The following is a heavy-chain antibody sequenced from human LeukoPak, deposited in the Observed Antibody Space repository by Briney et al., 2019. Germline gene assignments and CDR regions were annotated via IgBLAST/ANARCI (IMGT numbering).Heavy chain of an antibody. J-gene: IGHJ4*02. CDR3: ATLASNYYDSSGYYYFFDY. CDR1: GGTFSRFT. CDR2: ITPIFGTA. D-gene: IGHD3-22*01. V-gene: IGHV1-69*13. Sequence: ASVKVSCKASGGTFSRFTISWVRQAPGQGFEWMGGITPIFGTANFAQKFQGRVSITADESTSTAFMELSSLRSEDTAVYYCATLASNYYDSSGYYYFFDYWGQGTLVTVSS.